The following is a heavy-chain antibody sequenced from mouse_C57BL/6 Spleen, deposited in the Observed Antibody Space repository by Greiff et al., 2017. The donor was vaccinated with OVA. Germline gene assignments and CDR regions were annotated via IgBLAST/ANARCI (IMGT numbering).Heavy chain of an antibody. J-gene: IGHJ4*01. CDR1: GYSITSGYD. V-gene: IGHV3-1*01. CDR2: ISYSGST. D-gene: IGHD2-1*01. Sequence: EVKLVESGPGMVKPSQSLSLTCTVTGYSITSGYDWHWIRHFPGNKLEWMGYISYSGSTNYNPSLKSRISITHDTSKNHFFLKLNSVTTEDTATYDCAREGYGNYGCLDYWGQGTSVTVSS. CDR3: AREGYGNYGCLDY.